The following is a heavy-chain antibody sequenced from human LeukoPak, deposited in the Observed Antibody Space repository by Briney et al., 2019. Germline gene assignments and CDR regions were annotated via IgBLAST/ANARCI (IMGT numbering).Heavy chain of an antibody. V-gene: IGHV1-69*13. J-gene: IGHJ6*03. Sequence: SVKVSFKASGGTFSSYAISWVRQAPGQGLEWMGGIIPSFGTANYAQKFQGRVTITADESTSTAYMELSSLRSEDTAVYYCARSGSRYSYYYYYMDVWGKGTTVTVSS. CDR2: IIPSFGTA. D-gene: IGHD1-1*01. CDR1: GGTFSSYA. CDR3: ARSGSRYSYYYYYMDV.